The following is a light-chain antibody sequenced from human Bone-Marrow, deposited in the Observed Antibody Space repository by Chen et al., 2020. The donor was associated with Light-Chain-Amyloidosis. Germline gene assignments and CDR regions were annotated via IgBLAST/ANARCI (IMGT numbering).Light chain of an antibody. CDR1: DLPTKY. CDR2: RDT. Sequence: SYELTQPPSVSVSPGQTARIPCSGDDLPTKYAYWYQQKPGQAPVLVIHRDTERPSGISERFLGSSSGTTATLTISGVQAEDEADYHCQSADSSGTYEVIFGGGTKLTVL. CDR3: QSADSSGTYEVI. J-gene: IGLJ2*01. V-gene: IGLV3-25*03.